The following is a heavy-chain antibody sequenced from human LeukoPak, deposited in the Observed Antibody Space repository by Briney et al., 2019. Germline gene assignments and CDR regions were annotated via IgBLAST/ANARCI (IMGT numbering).Heavy chain of an antibody. CDR1: GYSFASYW. CDR2: VYPTDSHT. D-gene: IGHD3-10*01. CDR3: TMSLLRGYYFDY. Sequence: GESLKISCKGSGYSFASYWIGWVRQMPGKGLEWMGFVYPTDSHTRYSPSFQGQVTISVDKSISTAYLQWSSLKASDTAMYYCTMSLLRGYYFDYWGQGTLVTVSS. V-gene: IGHV5-51*01. J-gene: IGHJ4*02.